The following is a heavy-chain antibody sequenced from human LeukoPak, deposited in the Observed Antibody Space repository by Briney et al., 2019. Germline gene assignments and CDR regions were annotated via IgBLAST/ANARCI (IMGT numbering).Heavy chain of an antibody. CDR3: ARGPMSIAARPTYFDY. J-gene: IGHJ4*02. CDR1: GFTFSNYA. Sequence: GGSLRLSCAASGFTFSNYAMSWVRQAPGKGLEYVSAISSNGGSTYYANSVKGRFTISRDNSKNTLYLQMGSLRAEDMAVYYCARGPMSIAARPTYFDYWGQGTLVTVSS. CDR2: ISSNGGST. D-gene: IGHD6-6*01. V-gene: IGHV3-64*01.